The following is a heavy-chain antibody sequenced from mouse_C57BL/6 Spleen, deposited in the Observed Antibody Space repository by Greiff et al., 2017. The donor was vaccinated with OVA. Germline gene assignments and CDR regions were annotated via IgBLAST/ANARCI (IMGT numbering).Heavy chain of an antibody. D-gene: IGHD1-1*01. V-gene: IGHV1-55*01. CDR2: IYPGSGST. Sequence: VQLQQPGAELVKPGASVKMSCKASGYTFTSYWITWVKQRPGQGLEWIGDIYPGSGSTNYNEKFKSKATLTVDTSSITAYMQLSSLTSEDSAVYYCARVITTVVEYFDVWGTGTTVTVSS. CDR3: ARVITTVVEYFDV. CDR1: GYTFTSYW. J-gene: IGHJ1*03.